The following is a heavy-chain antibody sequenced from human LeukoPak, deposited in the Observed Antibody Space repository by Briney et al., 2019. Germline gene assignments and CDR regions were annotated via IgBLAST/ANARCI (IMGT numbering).Heavy chain of an antibody. D-gene: IGHD2-2*02. Sequence: AGGSLRLSCAASGFTFSTYWMHWVRQAPGKGLEWVSSISSSSSYIYYADSVKGRFTISRDNAKNSLYLQMNSLRAEDTAVYYCAIIVVVPAAIRAIDYWGQGTLVTVSS. V-gene: IGHV3-21*01. J-gene: IGHJ4*02. CDR3: AIIVVVPAAIRAIDY. CDR2: ISSSSSYI. CDR1: GFTFSTYW.